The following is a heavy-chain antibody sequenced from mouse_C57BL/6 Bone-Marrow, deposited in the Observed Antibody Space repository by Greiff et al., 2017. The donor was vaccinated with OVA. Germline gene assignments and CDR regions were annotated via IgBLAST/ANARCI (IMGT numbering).Heavy chain of an antibody. D-gene: IGHD2-3*01. CDR1: GYTFTSYW. Sequence: QVQLKQPGAELVKPGASVKLSCKASGYTFTSYWMQWVKQRPGQGLEWIGVIDPSDSYTNYNQKFKGKATLTVDTSSSTAYMQLSSLTSEDSAVYYCARWDGYYDFDYWGQGTTLTVSS. CDR2: IDPSDSYT. V-gene: IGHV1-50*01. CDR3: ARWDGYYDFDY. J-gene: IGHJ2*01.